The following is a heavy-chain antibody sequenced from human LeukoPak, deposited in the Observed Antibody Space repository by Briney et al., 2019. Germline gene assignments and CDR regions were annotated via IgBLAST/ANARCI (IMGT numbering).Heavy chain of an antibody. V-gene: IGHV3-7*01. J-gene: IGHJ6*04. CDR2: IKQDGSEK. D-gene: IGHD2-2*01. Sequence: GGSLRLSCAASGFTFSTYWMTWVRQAPGKGLEWVANIKQDGSEKYYVDSVKGRFTISRDNAKNSLYLQMNSLRAEDTAVYYCASYCSSTSCYTCYYGMDVWGKGTTVTVPS. CDR1: GFTFSTYW. CDR3: ASYCSSTSCYTCYYGMDV.